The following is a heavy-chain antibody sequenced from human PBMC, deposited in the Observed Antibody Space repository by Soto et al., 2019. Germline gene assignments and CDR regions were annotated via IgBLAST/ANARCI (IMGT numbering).Heavy chain of an antibody. V-gene: IGHV5-51*01. J-gene: IGHJ6*02. Sequence: GKSLKISCKGSGYSFTSYWIGWVRQMPGKGLEWMGIIYPGDSDTRYSPSFQGQVTISADKSISTAYLQWSSLKASDTAMYYCARGGDQVVPASYGMDVWGQGTTVTVSS. CDR1: GYSFTSYW. CDR2: IYPGDSDT. CDR3: ARGGDQVVPASYGMDV. D-gene: IGHD2-2*01.